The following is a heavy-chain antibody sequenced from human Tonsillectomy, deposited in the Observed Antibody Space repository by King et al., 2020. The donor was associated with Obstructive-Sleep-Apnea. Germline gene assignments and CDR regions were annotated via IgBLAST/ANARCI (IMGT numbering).Heavy chain of an antibody. D-gene: IGHD6-19*01. V-gene: IGHV3-9*01. CDR2: INWNSGKI. CDR1: GFTFDDFS. Sequence: VQLVESGGGLVQPGRSLRLSCATFGFTFDDFSMHWVRQAPGKGLEWVSGINWNSGKIGYADSVKGRFTISRDNVKNCLFLQMKSLRPEDTAQYFCVKDMRRSSGWSGWSETWGQGTLVTVSS. J-gene: IGHJ5*02. CDR3: VKDMRRSSGWSGWSET.